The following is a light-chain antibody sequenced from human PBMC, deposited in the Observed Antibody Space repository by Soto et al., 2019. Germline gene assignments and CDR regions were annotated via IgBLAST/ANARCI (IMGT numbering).Light chain of an antibody. J-gene: IGKJ5*01. V-gene: IGKV1-12*01. CDR3: QQTYATPIT. CDR1: QVISSW. CDR2: GAS. Sequence: DIQMTQSPSSVSASVGDRVTITCRASQVISSWLVWYQQKPGKAPKLLIYGASTLQSGVPSRFSGSESGTDFTLTITSLQPEDCATYYCQQTYATPITFGQGTRLEIK.